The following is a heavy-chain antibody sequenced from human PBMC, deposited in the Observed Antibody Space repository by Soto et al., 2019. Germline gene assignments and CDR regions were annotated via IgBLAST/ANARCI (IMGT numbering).Heavy chain of an antibody. Sequence: QVQLQESGPGLVKPSQTLSLSCTVSGGSISSGGYYWNWIRQHPGKGLEWIGNIYHSGSTYYNPSLKSRVTMSIDTSKNQFSLKLSSVTAADTAVYYCARTTATTVWFDPWGQGDLVTVSS. V-gene: IGHV4-31*03. CDR1: GGSISSGGYY. J-gene: IGHJ5*02. CDR3: ARTTATTVWFDP. D-gene: IGHD1-7*01. CDR2: IYHSGST.